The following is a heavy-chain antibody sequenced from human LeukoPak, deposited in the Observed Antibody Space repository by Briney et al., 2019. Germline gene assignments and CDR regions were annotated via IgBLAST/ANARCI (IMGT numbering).Heavy chain of an antibody. V-gene: IGHV1-24*01. CDR3: ARDRYRYCSGGSCGGWFDP. Sequence: GASVKVSCKVSGYTLTELSMHWVRQAPGKGLEWMGGFDPEDGETIYAQKFQGRVTMTTDTSTSTAYMELRSLRSDDTAVYYCARDRYRYCSGGSCGGWFDPWGQGTLVTVSS. CDR1: GYTLTELS. CDR2: FDPEDGET. J-gene: IGHJ5*02. D-gene: IGHD2-15*01.